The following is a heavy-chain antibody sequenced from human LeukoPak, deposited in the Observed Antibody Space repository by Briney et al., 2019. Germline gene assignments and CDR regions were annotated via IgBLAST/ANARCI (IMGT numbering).Heavy chain of an antibody. CDR3: AGAWGSSWFDY. CDR2: IYYSGST. CDR1: GGSISSYY. V-gene: IGHV4-59*01. J-gene: IGHJ4*02. D-gene: IGHD6-13*01. Sequence: SETLSLTCTVSGGSISSYYWSWIRQPPGKGLEWIGYIYYSGSTNYNPSLKSRVTISVDTSKNQFSLKLSSVTAADTAVYYCAGAWGSSWFDYWGQGTLVTVSS.